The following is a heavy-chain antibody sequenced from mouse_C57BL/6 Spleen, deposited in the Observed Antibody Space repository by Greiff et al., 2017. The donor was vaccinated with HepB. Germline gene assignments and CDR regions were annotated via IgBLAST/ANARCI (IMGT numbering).Heavy chain of an antibody. D-gene: IGHD3-2*02. Sequence: QVQLKQSGAELAKPGASVKLSCKASGYTFTSYWMHWVKQRPGQGLEWIGYINPSSGYTKYNQKFKDKATLTADKSSSTAYMQLSSLTYEDSAVYYCARSKAQAAAWFAYWGQGTLVTVSA. CDR1: GYTFTSYW. J-gene: IGHJ3*01. CDR2: INPSSGYT. CDR3: ARSKAQAAAWFAY. V-gene: IGHV1-7*01.